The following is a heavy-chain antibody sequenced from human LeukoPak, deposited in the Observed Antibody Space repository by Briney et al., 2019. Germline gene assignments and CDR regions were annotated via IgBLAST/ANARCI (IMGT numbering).Heavy chain of an antibody. Sequence: PGGSLRLSCAASGFTFSSYSMNWVRQAPGKGLEWVSAISGSGGSTYYADSVKGRFTISRDNAKNSLYLQMNSLRAEDTAVYYCARGRDQFDYWGQGTLVAVSS. V-gene: IGHV3-21*01. CDR3: ARGRDQFDY. J-gene: IGHJ4*02. CDR1: GFTFSSYS. CDR2: ISGSGGST.